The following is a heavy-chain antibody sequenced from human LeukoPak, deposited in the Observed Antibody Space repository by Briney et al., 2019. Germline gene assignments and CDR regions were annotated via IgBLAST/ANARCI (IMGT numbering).Heavy chain of an antibody. D-gene: IGHD3-22*01. CDR1: GGSISRYY. J-gene: IGHJ4*02. CDR3: ARDHSDSSGYYFDY. CDR2: IYSNGST. Sequence: SETLSLTCTVSGGSISRYYWSWIRRPPEKGLEWIGYIYSNGSTNYNPSLKSRVTISVDTSKNQFSLKLSPVTTADTAVYYCARDHSDSSGYYFDYWGQGTLVTVSS. V-gene: IGHV4-59*01.